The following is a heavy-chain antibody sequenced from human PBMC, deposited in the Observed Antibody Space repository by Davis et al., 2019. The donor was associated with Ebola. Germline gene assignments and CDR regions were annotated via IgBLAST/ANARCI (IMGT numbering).Heavy chain of an antibody. J-gene: IGHJ5*02. D-gene: IGHD5-12*01. CDR2: ISAYNGNT. V-gene: IGHV1-18*01. CDR1: GYTFTSYG. Sequence: ASVKVSCKASGYTFTSYGISWVRQAPGQGLDWMGWISAYNGNTNYAHKLQGRVTMTTDTSTSTAYMDLRSLRSDDTAVYYCARDPSGWLRFGINWFDPWGQGTLVTVSS. CDR3: ARDPSGWLRFGINWFDP.